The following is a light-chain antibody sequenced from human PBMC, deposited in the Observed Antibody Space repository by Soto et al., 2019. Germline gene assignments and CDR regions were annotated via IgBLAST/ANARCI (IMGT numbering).Light chain of an antibody. J-gene: IGKJ1*01. CDR3: QQYNTWPQR. CDR1: QSVSSN. CDR2: GAS. Sequence: EIVMTQSPATLSVSPGERATLSCRASQSVSSNLAWYQQKPGQAPRLLIYGASTRATGIPARFSGSGSGTEFTLTISSLQFEDLAVYYCQQYNTWPQRFAPEPKV. V-gene: IGKV3-15*01.